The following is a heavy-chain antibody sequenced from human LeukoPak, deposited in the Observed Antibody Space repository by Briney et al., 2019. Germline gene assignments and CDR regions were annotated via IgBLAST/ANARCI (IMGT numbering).Heavy chain of an antibody. Sequence: GGSLRLSCAASGFTFSDYDMHWVRQAPGKGLEWVAVISSDGSNKYYADSVKGRFTISRDTSKNTLYLQMNSLRPEDAAVYYCAKNSDFDSSGLSPWGQGTMVTVSS. D-gene: IGHD3-22*01. CDR1: GFTFSDYD. V-gene: IGHV3-30*18. CDR2: ISSDGSNK. CDR3: AKNSDFDSSGLSP. J-gene: IGHJ5*02.